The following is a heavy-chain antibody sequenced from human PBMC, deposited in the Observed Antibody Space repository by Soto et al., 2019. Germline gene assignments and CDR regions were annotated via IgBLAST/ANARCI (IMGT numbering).Heavy chain of an antibody. CDR3: ARGRGVPATAIRRRRYYGMDV. CDR1: GYTFTSYG. D-gene: IGHD2-2*01. Sequence: VKVSCKASGYTFTSYGISWVRQAPGQGLEWMGWISAYNGNTNYAQKLQGRVTMTTDTSTSTAYMELRSLRSDDTAVYYCARGRGVPATAIRRRRYYGMDVWGQGTTVTVSS. J-gene: IGHJ6*02. CDR2: ISAYNGNT. V-gene: IGHV1-18*04.